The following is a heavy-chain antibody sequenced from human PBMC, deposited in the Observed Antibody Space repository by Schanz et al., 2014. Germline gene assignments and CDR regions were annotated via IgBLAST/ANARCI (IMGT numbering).Heavy chain of an antibody. Sequence: VQLVESGGGVVQPGRSLRLSCAASGFTFSSYGMHWVRQAPGKGLEWVAIIWYDGSNKYYADSVKGRFTISRDNSKNTLFLQMSSLRAEDTAVYYCAKDLYNYGIFDSWGQGTLVTVSS. CDR1: GFTFSSYG. V-gene: IGHV3-33*06. J-gene: IGHJ5*01. CDR2: IWYDGSNK. CDR3: AKDLYNYGIFDS. D-gene: IGHD3-16*01.